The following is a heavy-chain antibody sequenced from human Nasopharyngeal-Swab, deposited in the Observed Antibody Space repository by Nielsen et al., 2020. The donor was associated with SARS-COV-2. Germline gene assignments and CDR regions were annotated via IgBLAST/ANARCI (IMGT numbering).Heavy chain of an antibody. CDR1: GFTFSSYW. Sequence: GSLRLSCAASGFTFSSYWMSWVRQAPGKGLEWVANIKQDGSEKYYVDSVKGRFTISRDNVKNSLYLQMNSLRAEDTAVYYCARDPSDYYYYMDVWGKGTTVTVSS. CDR2: IKQDGSEK. CDR3: ARDPSDYYYYMDV. J-gene: IGHJ6*03. V-gene: IGHV3-7*01.